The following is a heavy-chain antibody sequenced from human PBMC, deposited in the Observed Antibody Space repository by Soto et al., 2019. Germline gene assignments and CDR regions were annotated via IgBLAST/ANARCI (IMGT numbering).Heavy chain of an antibody. J-gene: IGHJ4*02. Sequence: EVQLVQSGGGLVKPGGSLRLSCAASGFTFSSSPMSWVRQIPGKGLEWISASRNDGGSTYYADTLKGRITISTDNSKNTSTLRMKSLRVEDTSIYFCVRDQYTISDFWSVFSRDWGQGALVIVSA. V-gene: IGHV3-23*04. D-gene: IGHD3-3*01. CDR2: SRNDGGST. CDR3: VRDQYTISDFWSVFSRD. CDR1: GFTFSSSP.